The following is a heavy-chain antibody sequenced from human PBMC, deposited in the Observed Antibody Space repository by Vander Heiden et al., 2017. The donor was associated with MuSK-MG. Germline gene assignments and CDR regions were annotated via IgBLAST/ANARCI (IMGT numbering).Heavy chain of an antibody. J-gene: IGHJ4*02. CDR2: INSDESCT. D-gene: IGHD2-2*01. V-gene: IGHV3-74*01. Sequence: EVPLLVSVVDLVQPRGSLRLSCPASGFSFNIRCMHWVRQALGEGLLWVSRINSDESCTAYADSVKGRFTISRDTSKNTLYLQMYSLRAEYTAVYYCTRVCCNTNCQPFDYWGQGTLVTVSS. CDR1: GFSFNIRC. CDR3: TRVCCNTNCQPFDY.